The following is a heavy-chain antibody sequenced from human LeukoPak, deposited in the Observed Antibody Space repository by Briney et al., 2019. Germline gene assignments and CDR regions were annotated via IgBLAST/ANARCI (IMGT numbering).Heavy chain of an antibody. CDR1: GFSFSTYA. Sequence: TGGSLRLSCAASGFSFSTYAMHWVRQAPGKGLEWVALIWHDASHTFYTDSVKGRFTISRDNSKNTMYLQMSSLRAEDTALYYCAKDVRSVATIIANWGQGTLVTVSS. CDR2: IWHDASHT. J-gene: IGHJ4*02. D-gene: IGHD5-12*01. V-gene: IGHV3-33*06. CDR3: AKDVRSVATIIAN.